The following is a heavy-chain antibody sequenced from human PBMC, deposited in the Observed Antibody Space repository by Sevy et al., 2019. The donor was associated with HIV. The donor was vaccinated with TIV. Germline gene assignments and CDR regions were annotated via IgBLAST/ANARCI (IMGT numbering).Heavy chain of an antibody. D-gene: IGHD4-17*01. J-gene: IGHJ2*01. Sequence: GGSLRLSCAASGFTFSSYSMNWVRQAPGKGLEWVSFISSSSSYIYYADSVKGRFTISRDNAKNSLYLQMNSLGAEDTAVYYCARDSNGDYADFDLWGRGTLVTVSS. V-gene: IGHV3-21*01. CDR1: GFTFSSYS. CDR3: ARDSNGDYADFDL. CDR2: ISSSSSYI.